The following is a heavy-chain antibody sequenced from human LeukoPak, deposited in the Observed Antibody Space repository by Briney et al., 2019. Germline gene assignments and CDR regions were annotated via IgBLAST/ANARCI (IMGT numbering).Heavy chain of an antibody. CDR1: GGSISSYY. CDR3: ASAFTIFGVVPYFDY. Sequence: SETLSLTCTVSGGSISSYYWSWIRQPPGKGLEWIGYIYYSGSTNYNPSLKSRVTISVDTSKNQFSLKLSSVTAADTAVYYCASAFTIFGVVPYFDYWGQGTLVTVSS. D-gene: IGHD3-3*01. CDR2: IYYSGST. V-gene: IGHV4-59*01. J-gene: IGHJ4*02.